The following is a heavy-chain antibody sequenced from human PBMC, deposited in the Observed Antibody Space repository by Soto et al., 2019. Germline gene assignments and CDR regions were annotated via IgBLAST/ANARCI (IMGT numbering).Heavy chain of an antibody. CDR1: GGGTLSNDA. D-gene: IGHD2-21*02. CDR2: ISPFFGPT. Sequence: QVHLVQSGADGRKSGSSVRVSCTASGGGTLSNDAISWVRQAPGQGLEWLGRISPFFGPTDYSQSFQGRLTMTADASTGTVYMDLRSLKSDATAVYYCAREVVTETTWGSFDSWGQGTLVTVSS. CDR3: AREVVTETTWGSFDS. V-gene: IGHV1-69*01. J-gene: IGHJ4*02.